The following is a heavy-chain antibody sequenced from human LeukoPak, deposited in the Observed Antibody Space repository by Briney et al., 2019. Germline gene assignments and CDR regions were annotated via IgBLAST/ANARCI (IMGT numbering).Heavy chain of an antibody. D-gene: IGHD5-24*01. V-gene: IGHV3-43*02. J-gene: IGHJ4*02. CDR2: ISGDGVSS. CDR1: GFMFDDYA. Sequence: GGSLRLSCAASGFMFDDYAMHWVRQVPGRGLEWVSLISGDGVSSFYADSVRGRFTISRDNNNSSLSLQMRRLTTEDTAFYYCVREQFSHTSNYFDNWGQGILVSVSS. CDR3: VREQFSHTSNYFDN.